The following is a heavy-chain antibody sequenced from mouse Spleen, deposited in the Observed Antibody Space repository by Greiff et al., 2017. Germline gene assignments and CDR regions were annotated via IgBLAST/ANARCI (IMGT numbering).Heavy chain of an antibody. D-gene: IGHD4-1*01. Sequence: VQLQQSGAELVRPGASVTLSCKASGYTFTDYEMHWVKQTPVHGLEWIGAIDPETGGTAYNQKFKGKAILTADKSSSTAYMELRSLTSEDSAVYYCTGTGTSYYFDYWGQGTTLTVSS. CDR3: TGTGTSYYFDY. J-gene: IGHJ2*01. CDR1: GYTFTDYE. V-gene: IGHV1-15*01. CDR2: IDPETGGT.